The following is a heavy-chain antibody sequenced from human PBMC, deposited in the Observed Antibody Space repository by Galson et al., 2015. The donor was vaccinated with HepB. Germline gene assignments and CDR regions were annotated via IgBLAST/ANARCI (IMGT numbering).Heavy chain of an antibody. D-gene: IGHD2-21*02. CDR1: GFAFSSYS. J-gene: IGHJ6*02. V-gene: IGHV3-21*01. CDR2: ISSSSSYI. Sequence: SLRLSCAASGFAFSSYSMNWVRQAPGKGLEWVPSISSSSSYIYYADSVKGRFTISRDNAKNSLYLQMNSLRAEDTAVYYCASLLAYCGGDCYSNYYYYGMDVWGQGTTVTVSS. CDR3: ASLLAYCGGDCYSNYYYYGMDV.